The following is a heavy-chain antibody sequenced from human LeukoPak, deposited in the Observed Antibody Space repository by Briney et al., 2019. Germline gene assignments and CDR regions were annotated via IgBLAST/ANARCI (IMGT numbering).Heavy chain of an antibody. D-gene: IGHD3-16*01. J-gene: IGHJ3*02. V-gene: IGHV3-33*01. CDR3: ARETSTSGAFDI. Sequence: PGGSLRLSCAASGFXFSSYGMHWVRQAPGKGLEWVAVIWYDGSNKYYADSVKGRFTISRDNFKNTLYLQMNSLRAEDTAVYYCARETSTSGAFDIWGQGTMVTVSS. CDR2: IWYDGSNK. CDR1: GFXFSSYG.